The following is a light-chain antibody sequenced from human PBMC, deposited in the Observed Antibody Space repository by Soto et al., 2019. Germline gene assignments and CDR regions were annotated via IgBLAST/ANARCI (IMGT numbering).Light chain of an antibody. CDR3: QQYNNWPRT. V-gene: IGKV3-15*01. J-gene: IGKJ1*01. Sequence: EIVMTQSPATLSVSPGERATLSCRASQSVSSNLAWDQQKPGQAPRLLIYSASTRATGIPARFSGSGSRTEFTLTISSLQSEDFAVYYCQQYNNWPRTFGQGTKLEIK. CDR1: QSVSSN. CDR2: SAS.